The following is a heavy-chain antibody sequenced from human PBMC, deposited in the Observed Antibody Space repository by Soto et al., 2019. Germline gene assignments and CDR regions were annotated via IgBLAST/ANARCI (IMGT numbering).Heavy chain of an antibody. CDR1: GFTFSSYG. CDR3: SRGSVLGPCLDY. D-gene: IGHD6-25*01. V-gene: IGHV3-33*01. J-gene: IGHJ4*02. CDR2: IWYDGSNK. Sequence: GGSLRLSCAASGFTFSSYGMHWVRQAPGRGLEWVAVIWYDGSNKYYADSVKGRFTISRDNSKNTLYLQMNSLRAEDTAVYYCSRGSVLGPCLDYWGQGTLVTVS.